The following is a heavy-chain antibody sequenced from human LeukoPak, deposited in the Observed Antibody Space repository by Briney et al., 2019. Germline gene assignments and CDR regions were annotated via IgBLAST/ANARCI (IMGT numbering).Heavy chain of an antibody. D-gene: IGHD3-22*01. CDR1: GFTFSSYS. V-gene: IGHV3-48*01. J-gene: IGHJ4*02. Sequence: GGSLRHSCAASGFTFSSYSMNWVRQTPGKGLEWVSYISSSSSTIYYADSVKGRFTISRDNAKNSLYLQMNSLRAEDTAVYYCASDIEYYDSSPYWGQGTLVTVSS. CDR2: ISSSSSTI. CDR3: ASDIEYYDSSPY.